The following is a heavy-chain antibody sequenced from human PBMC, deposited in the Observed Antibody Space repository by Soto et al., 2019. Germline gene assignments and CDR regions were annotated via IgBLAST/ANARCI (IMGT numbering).Heavy chain of an antibody. V-gene: IGHV3-30*18. Sequence: PGGSLRLSCAASGFTFISYGMHWGRQAPGKGLEWVAVISYDGSNKYYADSVKGRFTISRDNSKNTLYLQMNSLRAEDTAVYYCAKDRDSYRGYSYGYLDYWGQGTLVTVSS. CDR3: AKDRDSYRGYSYGYLDY. J-gene: IGHJ4*02. CDR2: ISYDGSNK. CDR1: GFTFISYG. D-gene: IGHD5-18*01.